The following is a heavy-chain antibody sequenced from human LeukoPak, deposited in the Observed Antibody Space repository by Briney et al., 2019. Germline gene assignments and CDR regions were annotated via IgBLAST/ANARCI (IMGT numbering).Heavy chain of an antibody. CDR1: GFTFSSYA. V-gene: IGHV3-30-3*01. D-gene: IGHD6-13*01. CDR2: ISYDGSNK. J-gene: IGHJ4*02. Sequence: GGSLRLSCAASGFTFSSYALHWVRQAPGKGLEWVALISYDGSNKYYADSVKGRFTISRDNSKSTLYLQMNSLRAEDTAVYYCARDQRTGITAAGTLDYWGQGTLVTVSS. CDR3: ARDQRTGITAAGTLDY.